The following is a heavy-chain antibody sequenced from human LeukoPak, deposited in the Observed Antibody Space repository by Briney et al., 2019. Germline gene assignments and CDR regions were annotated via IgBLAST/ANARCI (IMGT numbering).Heavy chain of an antibody. CDR2: IWYDGSDK. J-gene: IGHJ4*02. V-gene: IGHV3-33*01. D-gene: IGHD2-2*01. CDR3: ARLNVPAAMGDDY. Sequence: PGRSLRLSCAASGFTFTSYGIHWVRQAPGKGLEWVALIWYDGSDKYYADSVKGRFTISRDNSKNTVFLQVNSLRAEDTAVYYCARLNVPAAMGDDYWGQGTLVTVSS. CDR1: GFTFTSYG.